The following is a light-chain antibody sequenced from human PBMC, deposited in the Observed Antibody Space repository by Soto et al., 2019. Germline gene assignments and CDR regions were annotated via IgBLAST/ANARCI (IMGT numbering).Light chain of an antibody. CDR2: SAS. CDR3: QQSFGIPRT. Sequence: DIQMTQSPSSLSASAGDRVTITCRASQTISHYLSWYQQKPGEAPKLLIYSASSLESGVPPRFSGSGSGTDFILTISSLQPEDFATYYCQQSFGIPRTFGQGTKVEIK. CDR1: QTISHY. V-gene: IGKV1-39*01. J-gene: IGKJ1*01.